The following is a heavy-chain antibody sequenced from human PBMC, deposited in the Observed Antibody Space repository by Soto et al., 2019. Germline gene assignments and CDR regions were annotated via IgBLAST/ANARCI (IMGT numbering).Heavy chain of an antibody. Sequence: GGSLRLSCAASGFTFSSYSMNWVRQAPGKGLEWVSSISSSSSYIYYADSVKGRFTISRDNAKNSLYLQMNSLRAEDTAVYYCARDSAYYDFWSAYSSGGVFDPWGKGTLVTSPQ. V-gene: IGHV3-21*01. CDR2: ISSSSSYI. CDR3: ARDSAYYDFWSAYSSGGVFDP. D-gene: IGHD3-3*01. CDR1: GFTFSSYS. J-gene: IGHJ5*02.